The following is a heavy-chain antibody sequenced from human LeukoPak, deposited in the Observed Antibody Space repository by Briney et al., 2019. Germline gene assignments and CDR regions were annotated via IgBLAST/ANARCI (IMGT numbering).Heavy chain of an antibody. CDR3: ARGDRITIFGVVIPNWFDP. CDR1: GGSFSGYY. CDR2: INHSGST. J-gene: IGHJ5*02. Sequence: SETLSLTWAVYGGSFSGYYWSWIRQPPGKGLEWIGEINHSGSTNYNPSLKSRVTISVETSKNQFSLKLSSVTAADTAVYYCARGDRITIFGVVIPNWFDPWGQGTLVTVSS. V-gene: IGHV4-34*01. D-gene: IGHD3-3*01.